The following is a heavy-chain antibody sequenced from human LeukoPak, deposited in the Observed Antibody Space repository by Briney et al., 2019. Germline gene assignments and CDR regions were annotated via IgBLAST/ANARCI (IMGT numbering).Heavy chain of an antibody. CDR2: IRSKAYVGTI. D-gene: IGHD6-19*01. CDR3: TRDSYSSGWLNDAFDI. CDR1: GFTFGDYA. Sequence: PGGSLRLSCRASGFTFGDYAMSWFRQAPGKGLEWVCFIRSKAYVGTIEYDASVKGRFTMSRDDSKSLAYLQMNSLKTEDTAVYYCTRDSYSSGWLNDAFDIWRQGTMVTVSS. J-gene: IGHJ3*02. V-gene: IGHV3-49*03.